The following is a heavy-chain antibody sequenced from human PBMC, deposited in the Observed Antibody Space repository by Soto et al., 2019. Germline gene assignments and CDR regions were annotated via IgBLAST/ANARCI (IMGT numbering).Heavy chain of an antibody. Sequence: SETLSLTCSIYSGSFSGYYWSWIRQPPGKGLEWIVEISQSGNTNYSPSLKSRVSISIDTSKKQFSLNLASVSAADTAVYYCARAPKVSGSSQTRPDFWGQGTLVTVS. D-gene: IGHD6-6*01. CDR1: SGSFSGYY. CDR3: ARAPKVSGSSQTRPDF. J-gene: IGHJ4*02. V-gene: IGHV4-34*01. CDR2: ISQSGNT.